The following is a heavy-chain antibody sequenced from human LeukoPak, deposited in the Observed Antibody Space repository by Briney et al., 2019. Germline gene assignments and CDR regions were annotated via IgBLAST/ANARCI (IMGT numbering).Heavy chain of an antibody. CDR3: ARGGWAARDYFDY. J-gene: IGHJ4*02. D-gene: IGHD6-6*01. CDR2: IYYSGST. Sequence: PSETLSLTCTVSGGSISSSSYYWGWIRQPPGKGLEWIGSIYYSGSTYYNPSLKSRVTISVDTSKNQFSLKLSSVTAADTAVYYCARGGWAARDYFDYWGQGTLVTVSS. CDR1: GGSISSSSYY. V-gene: IGHV4-39*07.